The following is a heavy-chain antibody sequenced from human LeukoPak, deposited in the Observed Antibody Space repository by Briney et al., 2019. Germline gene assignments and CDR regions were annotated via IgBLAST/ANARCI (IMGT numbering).Heavy chain of an antibody. CDR2: FDPEDGET. CDR3: ARGEAPWYDSSGYFGY. D-gene: IGHD3-22*01. V-gene: IGHV1-24*01. CDR1: GYTLTELS. Sequence: ASVKVSCKVSGYTLTELSMHWVRQAPGKGLEWMGGFDPEDGETIYAQKFQGRVTMTEDTSTDTAYMELSSLRSEDTAVYYCARGEAPWYDSSGYFGYWGQGTLVTVSS. J-gene: IGHJ4*02.